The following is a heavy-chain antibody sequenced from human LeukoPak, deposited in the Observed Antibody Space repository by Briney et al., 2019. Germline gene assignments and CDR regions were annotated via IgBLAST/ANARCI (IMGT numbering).Heavy chain of an antibody. CDR2: ISGSGGST. CDR1: GFTFSSYV. D-gene: IGHD3-10*01. J-gene: IGHJ4*02. Sequence: PGGTLRLSCAASGFTFSSYVMSWVRQAPGKGLEWVSAISGSGGSTYYADSVKGRFTISRDNSKNTLYLQMNSLRAEDTAVYYCAKWVLLWFGELGSFDYWGQGTLVTVSS. V-gene: IGHV3-23*01. CDR3: AKWVLLWFGELGSFDY.